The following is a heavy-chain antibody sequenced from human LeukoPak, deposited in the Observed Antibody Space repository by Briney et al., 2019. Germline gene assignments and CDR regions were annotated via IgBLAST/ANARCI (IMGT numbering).Heavy chain of an antibody. CDR3: ARGYYYGSGSSDAFDI. CDR2: INPSGGST. V-gene: IGHV1-46*01. D-gene: IGHD3-10*01. Sequence: ASVKVSCKASGYTFTSYYMHWVRQAPGQGLEWMGIINPSGGSTSYAQKFQGRVTMTRDMSTSTVYMELSSLRSEDTAVYYCARGYYYGSGSSDAFDIWGQGTMVTVSS. CDR1: GYTFTSYY. J-gene: IGHJ3*02.